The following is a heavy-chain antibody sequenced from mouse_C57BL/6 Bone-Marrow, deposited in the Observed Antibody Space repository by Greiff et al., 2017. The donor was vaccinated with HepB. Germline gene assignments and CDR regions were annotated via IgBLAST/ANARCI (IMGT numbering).Heavy chain of an antibody. V-gene: IGHV12-3*01. CDR1: GFPITSGYY. Sequence: VQLQESGPGLVKPSQSLFLTCSITGFPITSGYYWIWIRQSPGKPLEWMGYITHSGETFYNPSLQSPISITRETSKNQFFLQLNSVTTEDTALYYCAGGIYYGNPFAYWGQGTLVTVSA. CDR2: ITHSGET. J-gene: IGHJ3*01. CDR3: AGGIYYGNPFAY. D-gene: IGHD2-1*01.